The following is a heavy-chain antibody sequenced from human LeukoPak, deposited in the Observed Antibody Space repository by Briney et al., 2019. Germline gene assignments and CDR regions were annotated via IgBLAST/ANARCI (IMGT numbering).Heavy chain of an antibody. CDR2: IKQDGSER. V-gene: IGHV3-7*03. Sequence: GGSLRLSCVVSGVTFSSHWMSWVRQAPGKGLEWVANIKQDGSERYYVDSVKGRFTISRDNAKNSVFLQMNSLRAEDTAVYYCAKNLYCGGGSCYPSALGMDVWGQGTTVTVSS. CDR1: GVTFSSHW. D-gene: IGHD2-15*01. J-gene: IGHJ6*02. CDR3: AKNLYCGGGSCYPSALGMDV.